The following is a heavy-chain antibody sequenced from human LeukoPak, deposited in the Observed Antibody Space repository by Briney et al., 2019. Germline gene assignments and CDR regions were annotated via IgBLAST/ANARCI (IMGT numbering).Heavy chain of an antibody. CDR3: AKSITAAGTVY. D-gene: IGHD6-13*01. CDR2: ISGSGGST. V-gene: IGHV3-23*01. CDR1: GFTFSSYA. Sequence: PGGSLTLSCAASGFTFSSYAMSWVRQAPGKGLEWVSVISGSGGSTYCADSVKGRFTISRDNSENTLYLQMNSLRAEDTAVYYCAKSITAAGTVYWGQGTLVTVSS. J-gene: IGHJ4*02.